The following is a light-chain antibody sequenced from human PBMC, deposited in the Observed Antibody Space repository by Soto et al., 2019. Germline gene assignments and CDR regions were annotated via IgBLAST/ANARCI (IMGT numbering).Light chain of an antibody. V-gene: IGKV3-11*01. CDR1: QSISKY. CDR3: QQRSDWPVT. CDR2: DTS. Sequence: EIVLTQSPATLSLSPGEGATLSCRASQSISKYLVWYQQKPGQAPRVLIYDTSKRATGIQARFSGTGSGTDFTLTICSLEPEDFAVYYCQQRSDWPVTFGPGTKVDIK. J-gene: IGKJ3*01.